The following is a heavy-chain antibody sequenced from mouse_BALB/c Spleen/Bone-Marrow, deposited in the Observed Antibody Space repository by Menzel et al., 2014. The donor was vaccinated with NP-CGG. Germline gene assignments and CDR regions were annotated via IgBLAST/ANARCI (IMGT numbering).Heavy chain of an antibody. CDR2: IWGDGTT. J-gene: IGHJ4*01. CDR1: GFSLTGFG. V-gene: IGHV2-6-7*01. D-gene: IGHD2-10*02. Sequence: QVQLKDSGPGLVAPSQSLSITCTVSGFSLTGFGINWIRQPPGKGLEWLGMIWGDGTTDYNSALKSRLSINKDNSKSQVFLKMNSLQAGDTARYYCAREKYGNYYAMDYWGRGTSVTVSS. CDR3: AREKYGNYYAMDY.